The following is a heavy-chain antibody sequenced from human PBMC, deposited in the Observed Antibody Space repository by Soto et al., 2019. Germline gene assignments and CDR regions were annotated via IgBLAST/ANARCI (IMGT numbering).Heavy chain of an antibody. CDR2: ISAYNGNT. J-gene: IGHJ4*02. V-gene: IGHV1-18*01. D-gene: IGHD3-10*01. CDR1: GYTFTSYG. CDR3: AREPVNYYGSGSYYNGSLSYYFDY. Sequence: ASVKVSCKASGYTFTSYGISWVRQAPGQGLEWMGWISAYNGNTNYAQKLQGRVTMTTDTSTSTAYMGLRSLRSDDTAVYYCAREPVNYYGSGSYYNGSLSYYFDYWGQGTLVTVSS.